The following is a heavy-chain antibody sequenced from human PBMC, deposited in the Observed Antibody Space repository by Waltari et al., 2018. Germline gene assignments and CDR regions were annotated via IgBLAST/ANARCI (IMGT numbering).Heavy chain of an antibody. CDR1: GGSISNYY. J-gene: IGHJ4*02. Sequence: QVQLQESGPGLVEPSETLSLTCTVSGGSISNYYWSWIRQPPGKGLEWIGYIYYTGSTNFDPSLRSRVTISVDTSKNQFSLKLSSVTAADTAVYYCARLSYDTGSYYFDFWGQGTLVTVSS. CDR3: ARLSYDTGSYYFDF. D-gene: IGHD3-22*01. V-gene: IGHV4-59*08. CDR2: IYYTGST.